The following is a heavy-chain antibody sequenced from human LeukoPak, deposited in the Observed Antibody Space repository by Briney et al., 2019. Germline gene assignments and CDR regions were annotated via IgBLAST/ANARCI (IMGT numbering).Heavy chain of an antibody. Sequence: PGGSLRLSCAASRFTFSSYWMHWVRQAPGKGLVWVSRINSDGSTTNYADSVKGRFTISRDNAKNTLYLQMNSLRVEDTAVYYCARDLGRNDYTMGWGQGTLVTVSS. CDR3: ARDLGRNDYTMG. J-gene: IGHJ4*02. D-gene: IGHD4-11*01. CDR1: RFTFSSYW. V-gene: IGHV3-74*01. CDR2: INSDGSTT.